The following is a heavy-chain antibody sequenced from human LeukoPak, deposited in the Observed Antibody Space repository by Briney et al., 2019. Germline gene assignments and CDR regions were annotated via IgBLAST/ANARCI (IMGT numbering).Heavy chain of an antibody. CDR3: ARGDFTKAFDI. D-gene: IGHD3/OR15-3a*01. J-gene: IGHJ3*02. V-gene: IGHV3-30-3*01. CDR2: ISYDGSNK. Sequence: GGSLRLSCAASGFTFSSYAMHWVRQAPGKGLEWVAVISYDGSNKYYADSVKGRFTISRDNSKNTLYLQMNSLRAADTAVYYCARGDFTKAFDIWGQGRMVTVSS. CDR1: GFTFSSYA.